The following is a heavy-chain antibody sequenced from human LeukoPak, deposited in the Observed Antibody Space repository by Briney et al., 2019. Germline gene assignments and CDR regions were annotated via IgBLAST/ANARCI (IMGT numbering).Heavy chain of an antibody. CDR3: AKGSYGSGSYYNEY. J-gene: IGHJ4*02. V-gene: IGHV3-30*18. Sequence: GRSLRLSCAASGFTFSSYGMHWVRQAPGKGLEWVAVISYDGSNKYYADSVKGRFTISRDNSKNTLYLQMNSLRAEDTAVYYCAKGSYGSGSYYNEYWGQGTLVTVSS. D-gene: IGHD3-10*01. CDR1: GFTFSSYG. CDR2: ISYDGSNK.